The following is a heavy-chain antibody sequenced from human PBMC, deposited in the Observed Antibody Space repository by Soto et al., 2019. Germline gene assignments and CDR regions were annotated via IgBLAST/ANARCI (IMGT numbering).Heavy chain of an antibody. CDR2: INPNTGGA. CDR1: GYTFIDYY. Sequence: ASVKVSCKASGYTFIDYYMYWVRQAPGQGLESMGWINPNTGGANYAQRFQARVTMTRDTSISTVYMELSRLRSDDTAVFYCARGRVPTAEFGFWFDPWGQGTLVTVSS. V-gene: IGHV1-2*02. CDR3: ARGRVPTAEFGFWFDP. D-gene: IGHD2-2*01. J-gene: IGHJ5*02.